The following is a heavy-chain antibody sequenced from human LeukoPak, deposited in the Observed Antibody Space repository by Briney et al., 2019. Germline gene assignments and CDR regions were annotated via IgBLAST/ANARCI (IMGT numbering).Heavy chain of an antibody. D-gene: IGHD2-15*01. V-gene: IGHV4-34*01. CDR2: INHRGSS. CDR1: GESFSAYF. CDR3: ARGSSFDGYCSAGACDAGYYDS. J-gene: IGHJ4*02. Sequence: KPSETLSLTCAVYGESFSAYFWNWIRQAPGKQLEYIGEINHRGSSHYNPSLKTRVTLSVDTSKNQFSLKLTSVTAADTAVYFCARGSSFDGYCSAGACDAGYYDSWGQGTPVTVSS.